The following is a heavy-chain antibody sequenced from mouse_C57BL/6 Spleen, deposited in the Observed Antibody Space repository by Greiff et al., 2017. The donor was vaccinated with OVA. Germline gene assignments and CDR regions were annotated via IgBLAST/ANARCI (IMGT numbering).Heavy chain of an antibody. D-gene: IGHD2-4*01. CDR1: GFTFSDYY. J-gene: IGHJ4*01. V-gene: IGHV5-16*01. CDR3: ARAYYDYGYAMDY. CDR2: INYDGSST. Sequence: EVMLVESEGGLVQPGSSMKLSCTASGFTFSDYYMAWVRQVPEKGLEWVANINYDGSSTYYLDSLKSRFIISRDNAKNILYLQMSSLKSEDTATYYCARAYYDYGYAMDYWGQGTSVTVSS.